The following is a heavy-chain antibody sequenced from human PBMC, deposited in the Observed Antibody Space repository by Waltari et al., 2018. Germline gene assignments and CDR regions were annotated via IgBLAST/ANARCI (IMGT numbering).Heavy chain of an antibody. V-gene: IGHV3-21*01. CDR2: ISSRSRYR. D-gene: IGHD6-13*01. CDR3: ARAAAGSRGWFDP. CDR1: GFTFSSYS. J-gene: IGHJ5*02. Sequence: EVQLVESGGGLVKPGGSLRLSCAASGFTFSSYSMNWVRQAPGKGLEGVSSISSRSRYRYYADSVKGRFHISRDNAKNALYLQMNSLRAEDTAVYYCARAAAGSRGWFDPWGQGTLVTVSS.